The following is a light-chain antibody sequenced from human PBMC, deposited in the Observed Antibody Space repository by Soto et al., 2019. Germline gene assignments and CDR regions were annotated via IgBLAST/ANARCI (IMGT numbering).Light chain of an antibody. Sequence: QSVLTQPASVSGSPGQSISISCNGTSSDVGGYNYVSWYQHHPGKAPRLMIYEVSNRPSGISNRFSASKSGNTASLTISGLQAEDEADYYCSSYTSTSTVVFGGGTKLTVL. CDR1: SSDVGGYNY. CDR2: EVS. J-gene: IGLJ3*02. CDR3: SSYTSTSTVV. V-gene: IGLV2-14*01.